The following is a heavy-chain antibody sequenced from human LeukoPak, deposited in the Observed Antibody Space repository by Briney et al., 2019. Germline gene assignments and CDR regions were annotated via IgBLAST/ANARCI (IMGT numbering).Heavy chain of an antibody. CDR1: GYTFTSYD. J-gene: IGHJ4*02. CDR3: ARATYYYDSSGYYQTQNFDY. Sequence: ASVTVSCTASGYTFTSYDINWVRQATGQGLEWMGWMNPNSGNTGYAQKFQGRVTMTRNTSISTAYMELSSLRSEDTAVYYCARATYYYDSSGYYQTQNFDYWGQGTLVTVSS. D-gene: IGHD3-22*01. CDR2: MNPNSGNT. V-gene: IGHV1-8*01.